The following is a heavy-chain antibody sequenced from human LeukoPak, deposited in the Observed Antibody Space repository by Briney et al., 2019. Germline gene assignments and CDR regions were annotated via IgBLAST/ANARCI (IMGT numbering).Heavy chain of an antibody. CDR3: ARGVLSRPGIAVAGTSEEEDY. CDR1: GFTFSSYS. V-gene: IGHV3-21*01. Sequence: GGSLRLSCAASGFTFSSYSMNWVRQAPGKGLEWVSSISSSSSYIYYADSVKGRFTISRDNAKNSLYLQMNSLRAEDTAVYYCARGVLSRPGIAVAGTSEEEDYWGQGTLVTVSS. CDR2: ISSSSSYI. D-gene: IGHD6-19*01. J-gene: IGHJ4*02.